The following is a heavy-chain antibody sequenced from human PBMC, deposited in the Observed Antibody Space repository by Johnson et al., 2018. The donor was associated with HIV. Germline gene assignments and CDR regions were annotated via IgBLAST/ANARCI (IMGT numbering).Heavy chain of an antibody. V-gene: IGHV3-53*01. CDR2: IYSGGST. CDR3: ARTITKSAFDI. CDR1: GFTVSSNY. Sequence: VQLVESGGGLIQPGGSLRLSCAASGFTVSSNYMSWVRQAPGKGLEWVSVIYSGGSTYYADSVQGRFTISRDNSKNTLYLQMNSLRAEDTAVYYCARTITKSAFDIWGQGTMVTVSS. D-gene: IGHD3-10*01. J-gene: IGHJ3*02.